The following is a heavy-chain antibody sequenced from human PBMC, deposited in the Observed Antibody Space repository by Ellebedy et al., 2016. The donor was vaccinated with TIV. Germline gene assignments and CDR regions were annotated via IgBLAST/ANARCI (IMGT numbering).Heavy chain of an antibody. CDR3: ARIESYCTSTRCPGDY. D-gene: IGHD2/OR15-2a*01. Sequence: SGPTLVKPTQTLTLTCTFSGFSLSTSAVVVGWVRQPPGRAPEWLAFIYGHDVQRYSPSLRNRLTISKDTSKNQVVLRMTNMDPVDTATYFCARIESYCTSTRCPGDYWGQGILVTVSS. CDR2: IYGHDVQ. V-gene: IGHV2-5*01. J-gene: IGHJ4*02. CDR1: GFSLSTSAVV.